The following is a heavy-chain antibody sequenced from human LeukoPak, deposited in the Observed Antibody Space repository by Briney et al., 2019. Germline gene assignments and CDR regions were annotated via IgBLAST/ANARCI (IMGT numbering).Heavy chain of an antibody. Sequence: PSETLSLTCTVSGGSISTYYWNWIRQPPGKGLEWIGYIYYSGSTNYNPSLKSRVTISVDTSKNQFSLKLSSVTAADTAVYYCARDNGVWFDPWGQGTLVTVSS. CDR1: GGSISTYY. J-gene: IGHJ5*02. D-gene: IGHD2-8*01. V-gene: IGHV4-59*01. CDR2: IYYSGST. CDR3: ARDNGVWFDP.